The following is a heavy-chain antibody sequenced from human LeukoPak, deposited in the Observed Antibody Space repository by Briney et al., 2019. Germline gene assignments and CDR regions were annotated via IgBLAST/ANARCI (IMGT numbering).Heavy chain of an antibody. V-gene: IGHV4-34*01. D-gene: IGHD5-12*01. J-gene: IGHJ4*02. CDR3: ARSSATTAFKYYFDY. CDR1: GGSFSGYY. CDR2: INHSGST. Sequence: SETLSLTCAVYGGSFSGYYWSWIRRPPGKGLEWIGEINHSGSTNYNPSLKSRVTISVDTSKNQFSLKLSSVTAADTAVYYCARSSATTAFKYYFDYWGQGTLVTVSS.